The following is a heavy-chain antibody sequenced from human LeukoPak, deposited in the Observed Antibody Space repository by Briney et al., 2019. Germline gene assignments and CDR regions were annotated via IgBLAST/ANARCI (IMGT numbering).Heavy chain of an antibody. CDR2: ISYDGSNK. J-gene: IGHJ3*02. V-gene: IGHV3-30*18. CDR3: SKDLLHIVVVTDPFKGSAFDI. Sequence: GRSLRLSCAASGFTFSSYGMHWVRQAPGKGLEWVAVISYDGSNKYYADSVKGRFTISRDNSKNTLYLQMNSLRAEDTAVYYCSKDLLHIVVVTDPFKGSAFDIWGQGTMVTVSS. D-gene: IGHD2-21*02. CDR1: GFTFSSYG.